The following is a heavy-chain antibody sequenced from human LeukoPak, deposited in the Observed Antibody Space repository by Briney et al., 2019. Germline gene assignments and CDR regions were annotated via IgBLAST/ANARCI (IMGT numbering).Heavy chain of an antibody. V-gene: IGHV4-39*07. CDR1: GGSISSSSYY. D-gene: IGHD3-10*01. CDR3: ARGSRGPNFDH. Sequence: SETLSLTCTVSGGSISSSSYYWGWIRQPPGKGLEWIGSIYYSGSTYYNPSLKSRVTISVDTSKNQFSLKLSSVTAADTAVYFCARGSRGPNFDHWGQGTLVTVSS. J-gene: IGHJ4*02. CDR2: IYYSGST.